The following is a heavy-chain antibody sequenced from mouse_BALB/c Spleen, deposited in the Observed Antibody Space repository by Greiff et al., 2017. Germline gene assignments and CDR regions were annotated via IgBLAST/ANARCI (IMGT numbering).Heavy chain of an antibody. V-gene: IGHV1-18*01. Sequence: VQLQQSGPELVKPGASVKIPCKASGYTFTDYNMDWVKQSHGKSLEWIGDINPNNGGTIYNQKFKGKATFTVDKSSSTAYMELRSLTSEDTAVYYCARSAVTTATYAMDYWGQGTSVTVSS. J-gene: IGHJ4*01. CDR3: ARSAVTTATYAMDY. D-gene: IGHD1-2*01. CDR2: INPNNGGT. CDR1: GYTFTDYN.